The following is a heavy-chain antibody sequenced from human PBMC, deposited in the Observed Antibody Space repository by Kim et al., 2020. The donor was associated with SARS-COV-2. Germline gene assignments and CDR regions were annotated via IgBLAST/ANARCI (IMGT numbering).Heavy chain of an antibody. CDR1: GFIFSNYG. Sequence: GGSLRLSCAASGFIFSNYGIHWFRQAPGKGPEWVSGISNDGNKKFYVDSVKGRFTISRDNSKKTLDLQMNSLRVEDSAIYYCAKPRSTTWYGVFDCWGQGTLVIVSS. J-gene: IGHJ4*02. CDR3: AKPRSTTWYGVFDC. CDR2: ISNDGNKK. V-gene: IGHV3-30*18. D-gene: IGHD3-10*01.